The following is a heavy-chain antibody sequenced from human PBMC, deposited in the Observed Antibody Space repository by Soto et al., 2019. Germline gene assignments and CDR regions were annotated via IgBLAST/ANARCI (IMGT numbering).Heavy chain of an antibody. Sequence: QVQLVESGGGVVQPGRSLRLSCAASGFTFSSYGMHWVRQAPGKGLEWVAVISYDGSNKYYADSVKGRFTISRDNSKNTLYLQMNSLRAEDTAVYYCAKDYGAWVTICGVVISSGYFDYWGQGTLVTVSS. V-gene: IGHV3-30*18. CDR2: ISYDGSNK. D-gene: IGHD3-3*01. CDR1: GFTFSSYG. CDR3: AKDYGAWVTICGVVISSGYFDY. J-gene: IGHJ4*02.